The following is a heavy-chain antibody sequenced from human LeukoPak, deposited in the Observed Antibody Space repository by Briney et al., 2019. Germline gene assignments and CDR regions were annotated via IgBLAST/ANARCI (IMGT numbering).Heavy chain of an antibody. J-gene: IGHJ5*02. V-gene: IGHV1-18*01. CDR1: GYTFTSYG. Sequence: ASVKVSCKASGYTFTSYGISWVRQAPGQGLEWMGWISAYNGNTNYAQKLQGRVTMTTDTSTSTAYMELRSLRSDDTAVYYCARARAITMVRGVIPPWFVPWGQGTLVTVSS. CDR2: ISAYNGNT. CDR3: ARARAITMVRGVIPPWFVP. D-gene: IGHD3-10*01.